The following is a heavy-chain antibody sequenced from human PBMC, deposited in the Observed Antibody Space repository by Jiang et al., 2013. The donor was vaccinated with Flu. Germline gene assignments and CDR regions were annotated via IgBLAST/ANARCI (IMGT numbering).Heavy chain of an antibody. D-gene: IGHD2-2*01. J-gene: IGHJ4*02. V-gene: IGHV4-34*01. Sequence: LLKPSETLSLTCAVYGGSLSGSLSVYYWSWIRQPPGKGLEWIGEINQSYGSTDYNPTLKSRVAISLDTSKNQFSLELSSVTAADTAVYYCARKPRYCSSTSCPFDYWGQGTLVTVSS. CDR3: ARKPRYCSSTSCPFDY. CDR2: INQSYGST. CDR1: GGSLSGSLSVYY.